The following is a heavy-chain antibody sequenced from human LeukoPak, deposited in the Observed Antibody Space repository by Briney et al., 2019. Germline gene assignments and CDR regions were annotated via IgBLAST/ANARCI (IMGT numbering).Heavy chain of an antibody. V-gene: IGHV1-2*02. CDR2: INPNSGGT. D-gene: IGHD5-18*01. J-gene: IGHJ4*02. CDR3: ARVAVVDTAMVTGTPDY. CDR1: GYTFTGYY. Sequence: ASVKVSCKASGYTFTGYYMHWVRQPPGQGLEWMGWINPNSGGTNYAQKFQGRVTMTRDTSISTAYMELSRLRSDDTAVYYCARVAVVDTAMVTGTPDYWGQGTLVTVSS.